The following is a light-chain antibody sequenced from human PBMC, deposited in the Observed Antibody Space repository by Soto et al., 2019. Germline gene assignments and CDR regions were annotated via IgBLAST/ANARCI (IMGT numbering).Light chain of an antibody. Sequence: QSALTQPASVSGSPGQSITISCTGTSSDVGGYNYASWHQQHPGKAPKLMIYDVNNRPSGVSNRFSGSKSGNTASLTISGLQAEDEADYYCASYTSSTTVVFGGGTKLTVL. J-gene: IGLJ2*01. CDR2: DVN. V-gene: IGLV2-14*01. CDR3: ASYTSSTTVV. CDR1: SSDVGGYNY.